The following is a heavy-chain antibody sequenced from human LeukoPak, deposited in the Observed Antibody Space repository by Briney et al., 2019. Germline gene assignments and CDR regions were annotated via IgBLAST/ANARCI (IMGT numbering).Heavy chain of an antibody. J-gene: IGHJ4*02. CDR3: ARGPTYQPIDF. V-gene: IGHV4-59*08. D-gene: IGHD2-2*01. CDR2: IYYSGST. CDR1: GGSISSYY. Sequence: SETLSLTCTVSGGSISSYYWSWIRQPPGKGLEWIGYIYYSGSTSYNPSLKSRVTISVDTSKNQFSLMLSSVTAADTAVYYCARGPTYQPIDFWGQGTLVTVSS.